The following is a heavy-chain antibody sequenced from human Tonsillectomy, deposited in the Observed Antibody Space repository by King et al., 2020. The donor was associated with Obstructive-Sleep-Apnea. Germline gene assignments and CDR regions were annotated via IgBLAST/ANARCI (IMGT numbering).Heavy chain of an antibody. CDR2: ITSSSSSK. Sequence: VQLVESGGGLIKPGGSLTLSCEASGFTFSSYSMSWFRQAPGKGLDWVSSITSSSSSKFYADPGKGRFTISGDNAKNSLYCQMTSLRAEDTAVYYCARDEGYSYASGWFDPWGQGTLVTVSS. V-gene: IGHV3-21*06. D-gene: IGHD5-18*01. CDR3: ARDEGYSYASGWFDP. CDR1: GFTFSSYS. J-gene: IGHJ5*02.